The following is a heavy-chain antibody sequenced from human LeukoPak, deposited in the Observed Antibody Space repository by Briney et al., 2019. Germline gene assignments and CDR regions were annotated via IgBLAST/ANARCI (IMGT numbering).Heavy chain of an antibody. J-gene: IGHJ4*02. V-gene: IGHV3-23*01. Sequence: SGGSLRLSCAASGFTFSSDAMRWVRQAPGKGLEWVSAISSTGGSTYYADSVRGRFIISRDNSKNTLFLQMNSLRAEDTAVYYCAKATGYLLWGQGTLVTVSS. CDR3: AKATGYLL. CDR2: ISSTGGST. D-gene: IGHD1-14*01. CDR1: GFTFSSDA.